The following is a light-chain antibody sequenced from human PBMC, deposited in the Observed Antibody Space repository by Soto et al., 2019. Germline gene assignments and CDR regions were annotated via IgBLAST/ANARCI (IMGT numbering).Light chain of an antibody. J-gene: IGKJ3*01. CDR1: QSVGSSY. CDR2: GAS. V-gene: IGKV3-20*01. CDR3: QQYATSPFT. Sequence: EIVLTQSPGTLSLSPGERATLSCRASQSVGSSYLAWYQQKPGQAPRVLIYGASSRATGIPYRFSGSGSGTDFTLTISRLEPEDFAVYYCQQYATSPFTFGPGTKVDIK.